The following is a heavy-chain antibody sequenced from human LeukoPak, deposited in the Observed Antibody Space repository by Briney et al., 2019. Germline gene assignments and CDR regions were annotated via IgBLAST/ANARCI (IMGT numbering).Heavy chain of an antibody. J-gene: IGHJ6*02. CDR2: IIPIFGTA. CDR1: GGTFSSYA. CDR3: ARAYCGGDCYSAYYGMDV. D-gene: IGHD2-21*02. V-gene: IGHV1-69*01. Sequence: SVKVSCKASGGTFSSYAISWVRQAPGQGLEWMGGIIPIFGTANYAQKFQGRVTITADESTSTAYMELSSLRSEDTAVYYCARAYCGGDCYSAYYGMDVWGQGTTVTVSS.